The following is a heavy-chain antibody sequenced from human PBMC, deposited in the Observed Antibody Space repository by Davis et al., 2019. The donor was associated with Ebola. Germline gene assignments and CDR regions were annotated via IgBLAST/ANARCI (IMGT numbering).Heavy chain of an antibody. CDR3: ATGGSSDY. Sequence: GGSLRLSCAASGFTFSSYEMNWVRQAPGKGLEWVSYISSSGNTIYYADSVKGRFTISRDNAKNTLYLQMNSLRAEDTAVYYCATGGSSDYWGQGTLVTVSS. CDR2: ISSSGNTI. J-gene: IGHJ4*02. CDR1: GFTFSSYE. D-gene: IGHD2-2*01. V-gene: IGHV3-48*03.